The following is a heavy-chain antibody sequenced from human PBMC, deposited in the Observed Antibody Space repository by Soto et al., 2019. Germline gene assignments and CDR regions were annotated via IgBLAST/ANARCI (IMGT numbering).Heavy chain of an antibody. Sequence: ESGGGVVQPGRSLRLSCAASGFTFSTYGMYWVRQAPGKGLEWVAVVSNDGGTKYYADSVKGRFTISRDNSKNTLDLQMNSLRTEDTAVYYCAKQYGSGSYTASFDYWGQGTLVTVSS. D-gene: IGHD3-10*01. CDR3: AKQYGSGSYTASFDY. J-gene: IGHJ4*02. V-gene: IGHV3-30*18. CDR2: VSNDGGTK. CDR1: GFTFSTYG.